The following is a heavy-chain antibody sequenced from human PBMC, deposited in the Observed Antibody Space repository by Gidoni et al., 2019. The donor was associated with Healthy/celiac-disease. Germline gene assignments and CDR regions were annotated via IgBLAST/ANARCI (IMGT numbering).Heavy chain of an antibody. V-gene: IGHV3-9*01. CDR3: AKSPVGSSWAFDD. D-gene: IGHD6-13*01. CDR2: ISWNSGSI. CDR1: GFTFDDYA. J-gene: IGHJ4*02. Sequence: EVQLVESGGGLVQPGRSLRLSCAASGFTFDDYAMHWVRQAPGKGLEWVSGISWNSGSIGYADSVKGRFTISRDNAKNSLYLQMNSLRAEDTALYYCAKSPVGSSWAFDDWGQGTLVTVSS.